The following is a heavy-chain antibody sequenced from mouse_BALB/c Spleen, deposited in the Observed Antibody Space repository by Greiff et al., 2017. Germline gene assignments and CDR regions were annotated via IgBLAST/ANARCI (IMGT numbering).Heavy chain of an antibody. CDR3: ARPYDYYWYFDV. CDR2: INPSNGRT. J-gene: IGHJ1*01. Sequence: QVQLQQPGAELVKPGASVKLSCKASGYTFTSYWMHWVKQRPGQGLEWIGEINPSNGRTNYNEKFKSKATLTVDKSSSTAYMQLSSLTSEDSAVDFCARPYDYYWYFDVWGAGTTVTVAS. CDR1: GYTFTSYW. D-gene: IGHD2-14*01. V-gene: IGHV1S81*02.